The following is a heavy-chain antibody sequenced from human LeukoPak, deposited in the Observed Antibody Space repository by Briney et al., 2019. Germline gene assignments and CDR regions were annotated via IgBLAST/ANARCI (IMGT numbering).Heavy chain of an antibody. CDR1: GGSISSYY. CDR2: IYYSGTT. CDR3: ARGVYIAAAQYGY. D-gene: IGHD6-13*01. J-gene: IGHJ4*02. V-gene: IGHV4-59*01. Sequence: SETLSLTCTVSGGSISSYYWSWIRQPPGKGLEWIGYIYYSGTTNYHPSLKSRVTISVDTSKNQFSLKLSSVTAADTAVYYCARGVYIAAAQYGYWGQGTLVTVSS.